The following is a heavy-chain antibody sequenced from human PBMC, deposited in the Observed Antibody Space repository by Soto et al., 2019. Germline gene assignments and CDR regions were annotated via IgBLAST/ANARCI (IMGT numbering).Heavy chain of an antibody. CDR2: IIPMYGPA. D-gene: IGHD3-10*01. Sequence: QVPLVQSGAEVKKPGSPVTVSCKASGGTFSSYAIHWVRQAPGQGLEWMGGIIPMYGPATYAQRFQGRVTITADASTTTVYMELTSLTSQDTAVYYCARVTSMVRGVIDNWFDPWGHGTLVTVSS. V-gene: IGHV1-69*01. J-gene: IGHJ5*02. CDR3: ARVTSMVRGVIDNWFDP. CDR1: GGTFSSYA.